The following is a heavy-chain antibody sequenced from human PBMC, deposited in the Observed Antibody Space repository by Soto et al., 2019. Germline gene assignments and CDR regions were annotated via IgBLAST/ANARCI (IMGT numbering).Heavy chain of an antibody. D-gene: IGHD3-22*01. CDR3: ASGTYYYDSSGSGEGY. J-gene: IGHJ4*02. CDR2: ISYDGSNK. V-gene: IGHV3-30-3*01. Sequence: QVQLVESGGGVVQPGRSLRLSCAASGFTFSSYAMHWVRQAPGKGLEWVAVISYDGSNKYYADSVKGRFTISRDNSKNTLYLQMNSLRAEDTAVYYCASGTYYYDSSGSGEGYWGQGTLVTVSS. CDR1: GFTFSSYA.